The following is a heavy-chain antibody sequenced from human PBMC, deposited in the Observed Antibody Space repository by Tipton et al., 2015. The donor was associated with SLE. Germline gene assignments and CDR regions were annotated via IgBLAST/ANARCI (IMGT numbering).Heavy chain of an antibody. Sequence: TLSLTCTGSGGSIGPYYWHWFRQSPGKALEWIGYIYFDGNSNGRGNYNPSLKSRVTMSVDPSKMQFSLNLSSVTAADTALYFCARGVAERLGLDFWGQGSLVTVSS. J-gene: IGHJ4*02. CDR1: GGSIGPYY. CDR2: IYFDGNS. D-gene: IGHD6-19*01. V-gene: IGHV4-59*01. CDR3: ARGVAERLGLDF.